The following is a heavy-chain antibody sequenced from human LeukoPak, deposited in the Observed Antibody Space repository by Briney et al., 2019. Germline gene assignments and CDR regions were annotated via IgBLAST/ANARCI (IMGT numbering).Heavy chain of an antibody. CDR2: ISSSSTYI. Sequence: GGSLRPSCSASGFSFIHYAMNWVRPAPGKGVEWVSAISSSSTYIQYADSVKGRFTISRDDAKNSLYLQLDSLRVEDTAVYYCVRVGVRAWFDSWGQGTLVTVSS. J-gene: IGHJ5*01. V-gene: IGHV3-21*01. CDR3: VRVGVRAWFDS. CDR1: GFSFIHYA. D-gene: IGHD3-16*02.